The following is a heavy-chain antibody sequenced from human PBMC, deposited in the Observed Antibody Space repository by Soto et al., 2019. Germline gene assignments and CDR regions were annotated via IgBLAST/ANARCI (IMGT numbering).Heavy chain of an antibody. D-gene: IGHD2-2*01. Sequence: ASVKVSCKASGYAFTSYDINWVRQATGQGLELMGWMNPKRGNTGYAQKFPGRVTMTRXXXXXXAXIXLXXXXSEDTAVYYCARGRGYCSSTSCYRGFDIWG. V-gene: IGHV1-8*01. CDR2: MNPKRGNT. CDR3: ARGRGYCSSTSCYRGFDI. CDR1: GYAFTSYD. J-gene: IGHJ3*02.